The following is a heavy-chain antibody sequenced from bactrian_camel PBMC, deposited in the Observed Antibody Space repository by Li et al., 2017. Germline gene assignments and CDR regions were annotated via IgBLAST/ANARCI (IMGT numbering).Heavy chain of an antibody. CDR1: GDTFSGRC. J-gene: IGHJ4*01. Sequence: HVQLVESGGGSVQSGGSLRLSCGTSGDTFSGRCVAWFRQASGKEREIVAAIFTAGGSTFYADSVKGRFTISQGMNTLYLQMNNLKPEDTALYYCAASGVAGDLDCLQSQRYNYWGQGTQVTVS. CDR2: IFTAGGST. D-gene: IGHD1*01. V-gene: IGHV3S1*01. CDR3: AASGVAGDLDCLQSQRYNY.